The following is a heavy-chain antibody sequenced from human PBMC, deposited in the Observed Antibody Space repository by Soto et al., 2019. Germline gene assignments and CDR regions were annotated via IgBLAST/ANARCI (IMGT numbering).Heavy chain of an antibody. V-gene: IGHV3-23*01. J-gene: IGHJ4*02. D-gene: IGHD3-3*01. CDR3: AKDRILRFLEWLLCFDY. CDR1: GFTFSSYA. Sequence: EVQLLESGGGLVQPGGSLRLSCAASGFTFSSYAMSWVRQAPGKGLEWVSAISGSGGSTYYADSVKGRFTISRDNSKKTRYLEMNSLRAEDTAVYYCAKDRILRFLEWLLCFDYWGQGTLVTVSS. CDR2: ISGSGGST.